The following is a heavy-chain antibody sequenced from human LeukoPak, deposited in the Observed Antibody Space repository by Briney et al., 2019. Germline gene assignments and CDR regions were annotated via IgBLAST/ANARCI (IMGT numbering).Heavy chain of an antibody. CDR3: AKDPTRHIFDSSYYMDI. CDR2: IRFDGGHA. V-gene: IGHV3-30*02. Sequence: TGGSLRLSCSASGFTLSNYGMHWVRQAPGKGLEWVAFIRFDGGHAYYAESLKGRFTISRDNSKNTLSLEANDLGVEDTAIYYCAKDPTRHIFDSSYYMDIWGNGTTVTVSS. J-gene: IGHJ6*03. CDR1: GFTLSNYG. D-gene: IGHD2-21*01.